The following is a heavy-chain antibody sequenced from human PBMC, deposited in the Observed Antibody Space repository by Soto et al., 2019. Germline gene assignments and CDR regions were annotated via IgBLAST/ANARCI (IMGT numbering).Heavy chain of an antibody. CDR1: GYTFTSYG. J-gene: IGHJ6*02. Sequence: ASVKVSCKASGYTFTSYGISWVRQAPGQGLEWMGWISAYNGNTNYAQKLQGRVTMTTDTSTSTAYMELRSLRSDDTAVYYCARTFYSYGYTYYYYGMDVWGQGTTVTVSS. CDR2: ISAYNGNT. V-gene: IGHV1-18*01. D-gene: IGHD5-18*01. CDR3: ARTFYSYGYTYYYYGMDV.